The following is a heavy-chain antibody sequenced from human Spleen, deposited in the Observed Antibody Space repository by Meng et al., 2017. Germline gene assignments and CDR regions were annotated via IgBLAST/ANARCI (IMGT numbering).Heavy chain of an antibody. CDR1: GFTFSIRW. J-gene: IGHJ4*02. CDR2: IETRPNTYAT. Sequence: GESLKISCAASGFTFSIRWMTWVRQASGKGLEWVGRIETRPNTYATSYAGSLRGRFTISRDDSENMAYLQMNSLKTEDTAVYYCTGHIDYWGQGTLVTVSS. V-gene: IGHV3-73*01. CDR3: TGHIDY.